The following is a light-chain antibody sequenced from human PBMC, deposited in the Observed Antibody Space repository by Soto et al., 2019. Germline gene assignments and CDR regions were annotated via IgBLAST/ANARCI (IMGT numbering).Light chain of an antibody. J-gene: IGLJ1*01. CDR1: SSDIGRYNF. V-gene: IGLV2-14*01. CDR3: TSYTITSPYV. Sequence: QSVLTQPASMSGSPGQSITISCTGTSSDIGRYNFVSWYQHHPGKAPKLIIYGATKRPSGVSYRFSGSKSGNTASLTISGLQAEDEADYYCTSYTITSPYVFGTGTKVTV. CDR2: GAT.